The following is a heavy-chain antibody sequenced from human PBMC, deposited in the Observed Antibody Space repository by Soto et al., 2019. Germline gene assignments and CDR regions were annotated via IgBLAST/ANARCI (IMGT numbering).Heavy chain of an antibody. CDR3: ARDYYYDSSGYYAGFDY. D-gene: IGHD3-22*01. CDR1: GFTFSSYS. V-gene: IGHV3-21*01. Sequence: GGSLRPSYAASGFTFSSYSMNWVRQAPGKGLEWVSSISSSSSYIYYADSVKGRFTISRDNAKNSLYLQMNSLRAEDTVVYYCARDYYYDSSGYYAGFDYWGQGT. J-gene: IGHJ4*02. CDR2: ISSSSSYI.